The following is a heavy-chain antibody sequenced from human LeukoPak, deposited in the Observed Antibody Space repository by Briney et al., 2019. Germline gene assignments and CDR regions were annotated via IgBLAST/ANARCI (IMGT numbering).Heavy chain of an antibody. D-gene: IGHD1-14*01. CDR2: IKKDGSEE. CDR1: GFNLNSYL. J-gene: IGHJ3*01. Sequence: PGGSLRLSCAASGFNLNSYLMSLVRQAPGRGLEWVANIKKDGSEENYLDSVKGRFTVSRDNAKNSLYLQMNSLRGEDTAIYYCARSNPNRNALDLWGQGTMVTISS. V-gene: IGHV3-7*01. CDR3: ARSNPNRNALDL.